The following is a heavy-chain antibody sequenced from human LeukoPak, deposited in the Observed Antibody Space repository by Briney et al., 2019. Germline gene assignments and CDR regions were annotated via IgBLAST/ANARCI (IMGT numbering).Heavy chain of an antibody. CDR2: IYYSGST. D-gene: IGHD3-10*01. CDR1: GGSISSRSYY. Sequence: SETLSLTCTVSGGSISSRSYYWGWIRQPPGTGLEWIASIYYSGSTYYNPSLKSRVTISVDTSKNQFSLKLSSVTAADTAVYYCARGGSHYYGSGSYYKTATFDYWGQGTLVTVSS. V-gene: IGHV4-39*07. J-gene: IGHJ4*02. CDR3: ARGGSHYYGSGSYYKTATFDY.